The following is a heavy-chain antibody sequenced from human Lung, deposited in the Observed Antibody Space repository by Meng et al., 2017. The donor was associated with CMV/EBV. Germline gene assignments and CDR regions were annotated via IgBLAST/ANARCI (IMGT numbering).Heavy chain of an antibody. CDR3: ARGELLWDY. Sequence: QWCGPRLVNSSPTLSCTCTVSGDSISSGEDFWSWIRQPRGKGLEWIGYMDYRGSTFYNPSLKSRVTISVDTSKNQFSLKLSSVTAADTAVYFCARGELLWDYWGQGTLVTVSS. CDR1: GDSISSGEDF. J-gene: IGHJ4*02. D-gene: IGHD2-2*01. V-gene: IGHV4-30-4*01. CDR2: MDYRGST.